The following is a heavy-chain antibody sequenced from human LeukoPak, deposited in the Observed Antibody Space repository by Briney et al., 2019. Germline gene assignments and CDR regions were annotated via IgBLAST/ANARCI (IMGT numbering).Heavy chain of an antibody. Sequence: KPSETLSLTCTVSGGSISSHYWSWIRQPPGKGLEWIGYIYYSGSTNYNPSLKSRVTISVDTSKNQFSLKLSSVTAADTAVYYCARDGGYSSSWFFFNFWGQGTLVTVSS. D-gene: IGHD6-13*01. CDR3: ARDGGYSSSWFFFNF. V-gene: IGHV4-59*11. CDR1: GGSISSHY. J-gene: IGHJ4*02. CDR2: IYYSGST.